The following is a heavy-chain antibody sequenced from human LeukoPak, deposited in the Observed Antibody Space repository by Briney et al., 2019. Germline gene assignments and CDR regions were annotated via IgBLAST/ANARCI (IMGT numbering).Heavy chain of an antibody. J-gene: IGHJ6*02. D-gene: IGHD3-10*01. CDR1: GYTFTSYD. CDR3: ARSPLWFEYYYYGRDV. Sequence: ASVKVSCKASGYTFTSYDINWVRQATGQGLEWMGWMNPNSGNTGCAQKFQGRVTMTRNTSISTAYMELSSLRSEDTAVYYCARSPLWFEYYYYGRDVWGQGTTVTVSS. V-gene: IGHV1-8*01. CDR2: MNPNSGNT.